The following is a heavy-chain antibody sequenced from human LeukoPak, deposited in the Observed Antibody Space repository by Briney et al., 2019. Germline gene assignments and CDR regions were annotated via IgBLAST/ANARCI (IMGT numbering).Heavy chain of an antibody. Sequence: PGRSLRLSCAASGFTFSSYSMNWVRQAPGKGLEWVSSISSSSSYIYYADSVKGRFTISRDNAKNSLYLQMNSLRAEDTAVYYCATHSGYYDSSGYYYVYFDYWGQGTLVTVSS. D-gene: IGHD3-22*01. CDR2: ISSSSSYI. V-gene: IGHV3-21*01. J-gene: IGHJ4*02. CDR3: ATHSGYYDSSGYYYVYFDY. CDR1: GFTFSSYS.